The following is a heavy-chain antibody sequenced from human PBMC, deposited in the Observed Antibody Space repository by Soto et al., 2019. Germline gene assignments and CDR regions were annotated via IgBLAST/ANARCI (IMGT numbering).Heavy chain of an antibody. V-gene: IGHV4-4*07. Sequence: QVQLRESGPGLVKSSETLSLTCTVSHGSLSPHYWSWIRQPAGKGLEWVGRVFSSGITKYNPSLRSRVTMSVETSKNLFSLNLTSVTAADTAIYSCARARANSWYDFDSWGRGVPVTVSS. D-gene: IGHD6-13*01. CDR1: HGSLSPHY. CDR3: ARARANSWYDFDS. CDR2: VFSSGIT. J-gene: IGHJ4*02.